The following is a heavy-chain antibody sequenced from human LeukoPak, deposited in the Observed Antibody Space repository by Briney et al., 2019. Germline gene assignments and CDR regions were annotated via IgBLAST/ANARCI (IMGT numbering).Heavy chain of an antibody. CDR2: ISHDGSNI. CDR1: GFTFYNYG. D-gene: IGHD2-21*01. CDR3: AKDPYRVVVATGNYLDP. J-gene: IGHJ5*02. V-gene: IGHV3-30*18. Sequence: GGSLRLSCAASGFTFYNYGMHWVRQAPGKGLEWVAVISHDGSNIHYGDSVKGRFTISRDNSKNTLYLQMNSLRVEDTAVYYCAKDPYRVVVATGNYLDPWGQGTLVTVS.